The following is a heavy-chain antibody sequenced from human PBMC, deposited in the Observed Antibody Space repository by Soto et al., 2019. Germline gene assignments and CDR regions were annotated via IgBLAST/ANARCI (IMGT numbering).Heavy chain of an antibody. V-gene: IGHV1-58*02. D-gene: IGHD5-12*01. J-gene: IGHJ3*02. CDR1: GVTFTSSA. CDR3: AAGVTYDGNFDI. CDR2: IVVGSGNT. Sequence: GASVEVSCKASGVTFTSSAMQWVRQARGQRLEWIGWIVVGSGNTNYAQKFQERVSITRDMSTRTAYMELSSLRSEDTAVYYCAAGVTYDGNFDIWGQGTMVTVSS.